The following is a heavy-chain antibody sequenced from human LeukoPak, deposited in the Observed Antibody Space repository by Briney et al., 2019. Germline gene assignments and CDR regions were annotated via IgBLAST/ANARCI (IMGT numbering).Heavy chain of an antibody. Sequence: GGSLRLSCAASGFTFSSYWMSWVRQAPGKGLEWVANIKQDGSEKYYVDSVKGRFTISRANAKKSLYLQMNSLRAEDTAVYYCARVRVYYYYYYMDVWGKGTTVTVSS. V-gene: IGHV3-7*01. CDR1: GFTFSSYW. J-gene: IGHJ6*03. CDR2: IKQDGSEK. CDR3: ARVRVYYYYYYMDV. D-gene: IGHD4-17*01.